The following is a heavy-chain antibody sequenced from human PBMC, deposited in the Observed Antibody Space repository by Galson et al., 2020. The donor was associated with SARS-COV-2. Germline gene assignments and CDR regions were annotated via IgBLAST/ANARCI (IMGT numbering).Heavy chain of an antibody. J-gene: IGHJ4*02. V-gene: IGHV3-48*03. Sequence: GGSLRLSCAASGFNFSDSEMSWVRQAPGKGPEWVSHISTSGTTIFYADSVKGRFTISRDNAKNSLYLQMSSLRAGDTAVYYCARGAYYFDKWGQGTLVTVSS. CDR2: ISTSGTTI. CDR3: ARGAYYFDK. CDR1: GFNFSDSE.